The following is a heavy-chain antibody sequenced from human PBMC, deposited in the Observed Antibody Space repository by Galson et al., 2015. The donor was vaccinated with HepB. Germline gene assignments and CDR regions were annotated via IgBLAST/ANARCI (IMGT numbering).Heavy chain of an antibody. CDR2: ISAYNGNT. Sequence: SVKVSCKASGYTFTSYGISWVRQAPGQGLEWMGWISAYNGNTNYAQKLQGRVTMTTDTSTSTAYMELRSLRSDDTAVYYCARGVLVAATRNYYYYMDVWGKGTTVTVSS. CDR3: ARGVLVAATRNYYYYMDV. V-gene: IGHV1-18*01. CDR1: GYTFTSYG. J-gene: IGHJ6*03. D-gene: IGHD2-15*01.